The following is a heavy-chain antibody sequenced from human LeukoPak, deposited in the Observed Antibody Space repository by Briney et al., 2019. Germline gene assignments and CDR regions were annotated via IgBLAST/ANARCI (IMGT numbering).Heavy chain of an antibody. J-gene: IGHJ6*03. CDR1: GYTFTSYY. Sequence: GASVKVSCKASGYTFTSYYIHWVRQAPGQGLEWMGIINPRGGSTSSAQKFQGGVTMTRDMSTSTVYMELSSLRSEDTAVYYCARDGYSSGWYDYYYYYMDVWGKGTTVTISS. V-gene: IGHV1-46*01. D-gene: IGHD6-19*01. CDR2: INPRGGST. CDR3: ARDGYSSGWYDYYYYYMDV.